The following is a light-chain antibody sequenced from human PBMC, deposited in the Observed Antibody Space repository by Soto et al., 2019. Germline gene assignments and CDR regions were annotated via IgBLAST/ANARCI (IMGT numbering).Light chain of an antibody. Sequence: EILLTQSPATLSVSPVERATLSCMASQSVSSNLAWYQQKPGQAPRLLIYGASTRATCIPAIFSGSGSGTEFTLTISSLQSEDFAVYYCQQYNNLSPTFGQGTKVDIK. CDR2: GAS. J-gene: IGKJ1*01. CDR1: QSVSSN. V-gene: IGKV3-15*01. CDR3: QQYNNLSPT.